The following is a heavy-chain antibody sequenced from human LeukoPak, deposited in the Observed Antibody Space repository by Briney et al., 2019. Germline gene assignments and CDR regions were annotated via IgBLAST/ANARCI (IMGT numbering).Heavy chain of an antibody. D-gene: IGHD6-19*01. CDR3: AKDRRAVAGYWYFDL. V-gene: IGHV3-66*01. CDR2: IYSGGST. CDR1: GFTVSSNY. J-gene: IGHJ2*01. Sequence: GGSLRLSCAASGFTVSSNYMSWVRQAPGKGLEWVSVIYSGGSTNYADSVKGRFTISRDNSKKTSVLEMNSLRVEDTAMYYCAKDRRAVAGYWYFDLWGRGTLVTVSS.